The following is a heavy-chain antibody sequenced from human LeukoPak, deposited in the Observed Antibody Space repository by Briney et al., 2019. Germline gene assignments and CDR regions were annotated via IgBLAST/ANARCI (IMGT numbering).Heavy chain of an antibody. D-gene: IGHD3-10*01. CDR3: AGGWFGELLGGY. CDR2: IYYSGST. CDR1: GGSISSYY. V-gene: IGHV4-59*01. Sequence: SETLSLTCTVSGGSISSYYWSWIRQPPGKGLEWIGYIYYSGSTNYNPSLKSRVTTSVDTSKNQFSLKLSSVTAADTAVYYCAGGWFGELLGGYWGQGTLVTVSS. J-gene: IGHJ4*02.